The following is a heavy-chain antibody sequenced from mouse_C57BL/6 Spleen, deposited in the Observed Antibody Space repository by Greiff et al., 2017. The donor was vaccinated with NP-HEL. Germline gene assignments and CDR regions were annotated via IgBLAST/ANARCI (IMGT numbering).Heavy chain of an antibody. J-gene: IGHJ3*01. CDR2: ISYDGSN. D-gene: IGHD1-1*01. CDR3: ASDGSRAWFAY. CDR1: GYSITSGYY. V-gene: IGHV3-6*01. Sequence: ESGPGLVKPSQSLSLTCSVTGYSITSGYYWNWIRQFPGNKLEWMGYISYDGSNNYNPSLKNRISITRDTSKNQFFLKLNSVTTEDTATYYCASDGSRAWFAYWGQGTLVTVSA.